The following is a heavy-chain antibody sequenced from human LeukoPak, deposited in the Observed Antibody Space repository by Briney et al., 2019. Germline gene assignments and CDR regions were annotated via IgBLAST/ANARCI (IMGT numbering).Heavy chain of an antibody. CDR1: GGTFSSYA. CDR2: IIPIFGTA. CDR3: ARFNAKDGYSFDY. J-gene: IGHJ4*02. Sequence: SVKVSCKASGGTFSSYAISWVRQAPGQGLEWMGGIIPIFGTANYAQKFQGRVTITTDESASTAYMELSSLRSEDTAVYYCARFNAKDGYSFDYWGQGTLVTVSS. V-gene: IGHV1-69*05. D-gene: IGHD5-24*01.